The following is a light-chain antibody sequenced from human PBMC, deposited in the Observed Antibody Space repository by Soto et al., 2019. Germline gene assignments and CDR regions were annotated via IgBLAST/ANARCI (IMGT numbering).Light chain of an antibody. V-gene: IGLV4-69*01. CDR1: SGHNNYA. Sequence: QPVLTQSPSASASLGASVKLTCTLSSGHNNYAIAWHQQQPEKGPRFLMKLNSDGSHSKGDGIPDRFSGSSSGAERYLTISSLQSEDEADYYCQSWGTGIHVVFGGGTKVTVL. CDR3: QSWGTGIHVV. CDR2: LNSDGSH. J-gene: IGLJ2*01.